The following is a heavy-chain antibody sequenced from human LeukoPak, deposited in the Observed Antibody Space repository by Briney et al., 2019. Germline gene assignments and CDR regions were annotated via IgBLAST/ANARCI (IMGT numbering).Heavy chain of an antibody. CDR2: IYTSGST. CDR3: ARIGSVWGNWFDP. V-gene: IGHV4-4*07. D-gene: IGHD6-19*01. J-gene: IGHJ5*02. CDR1: GGSISSYY. Sequence: SETLSLTCTVSGGSISSYYWSWIRQPAGKGLEWIGRIYTSGSTNYNPSLKSRVIMSVDMSKNQFSLKLTSVTAADTAVYYCARIGSVWGNWFDPWGQGTLVTVSS.